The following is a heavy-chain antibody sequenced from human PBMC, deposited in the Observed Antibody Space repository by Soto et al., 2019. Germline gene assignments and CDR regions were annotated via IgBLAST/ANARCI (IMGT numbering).Heavy chain of an antibody. J-gene: IGHJ4*02. CDR1: GFTFSSYW. Sequence: GRSLRLSCAASGFTFSSYWMSWVRQAPGKGLEWVANIKQDGSEKYYVDSVKGRFTISRDNAKNSLYLQMNSLRAEDTAVYYCARDGLDFGSGWSDYWGQGTLVTVSS. CDR2: IKQDGSEK. V-gene: IGHV3-7*01. D-gene: IGHD6-19*01. CDR3: ARDGLDFGSGWSDY.